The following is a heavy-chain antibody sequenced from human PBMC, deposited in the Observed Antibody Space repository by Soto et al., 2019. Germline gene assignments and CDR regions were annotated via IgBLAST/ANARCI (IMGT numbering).Heavy chain of an antibody. CDR3: ARPYYLASGSYYNRTFDF. D-gene: IGHD3-10*01. CDR1: GGSISSYY. CDR2: IYYSGST. V-gene: IGHV4-59*08. Sequence: PSETLSLTCTVSGGSISSYYWSWIRQPPGKGLEWIGYIYYSGSTNYNPSLKSRVTISVDTAKNQFSLKLSSVTAADTAVYYCARPYYLASGSYYNRTFDFWGEGTLVTLSS. J-gene: IGHJ4*02.